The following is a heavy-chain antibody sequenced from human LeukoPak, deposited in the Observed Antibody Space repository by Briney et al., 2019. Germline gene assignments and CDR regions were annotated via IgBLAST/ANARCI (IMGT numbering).Heavy chain of an antibody. CDR2: IYPNSGDT. D-gene: IGHD6-19*01. V-gene: IGHV1-2*02. CDR3: ARDQGSGWYRYYYYYYMDV. CDR1: AYTFTDYY. Sequence: ASVKVSCKASAYTFTDYYMHWVRQAPGQGLEWMGWIYPNSGDTNYAQKFQGRVTMTRDTSISTAYMELSRLRSDDTAVYYCARDQGSGWYRYYYYYYMDVWGKGTTVTVSS. J-gene: IGHJ6*03.